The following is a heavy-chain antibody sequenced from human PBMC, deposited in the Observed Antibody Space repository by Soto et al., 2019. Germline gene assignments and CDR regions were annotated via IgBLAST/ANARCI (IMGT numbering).Heavy chain of an antibody. D-gene: IGHD2-15*01. V-gene: IGHV4-34*01. Sequence: PSETMSLTCAVNGGSFSAYYWTWIRQPPGRGLEWIGEIDHSGSTNYNPSLESRVTISIDTAKNRFSLNVTSVTAADTAVYYCVRGLRYSGMDVWGQGTTVTVSS. CDR1: GGSFSAYY. CDR2: IDHSGST. J-gene: IGHJ6*02. CDR3: VRGLRYSGMDV.